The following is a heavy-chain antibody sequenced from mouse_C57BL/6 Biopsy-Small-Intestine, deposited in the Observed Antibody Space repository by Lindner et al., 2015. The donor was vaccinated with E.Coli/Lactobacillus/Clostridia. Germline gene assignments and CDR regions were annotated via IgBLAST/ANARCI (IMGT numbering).Heavy chain of an antibody. V-gene: IGHV1-14*01. CDR2: IDPYNDGS. J-gene: IGHJ3*01. CDR1: GYTFTSYV. CDR3: ARPFGDSFAY. Sequence: VQLQESGPELIKPGASVKMSCKASGYTFTSYVMHWVKQKPGQALEWIGYIDPYNDGSKYNEKFKGKATLTSDKSSSTAYMELSSLTSEDSAVYYCARPFGDSFAYWGQGTLVTVSA. D-gene: IGHD2-13*01.